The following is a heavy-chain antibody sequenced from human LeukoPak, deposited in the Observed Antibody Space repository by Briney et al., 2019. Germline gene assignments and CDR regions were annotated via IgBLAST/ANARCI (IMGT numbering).Heavy chain of an antibody. CDR3: ARIAGYSYGSYYFDY. V-gene: IGHV4-59*01. D-gene: IGHD5-18*01. CDR1: GGSISSYY. J-gene: IGHJ4*02. CDR2: IYYSGST. Sequence: SSETLSLTCTVSGGSISSYYWSWIRQPPGKGLEWIGYIYYSGSTNYNPSLKSRVTISVDTSKNQFSLKLSSVTAADTAVYYCARIAGYSYGSYYFDYWGQGTLVTVSS.